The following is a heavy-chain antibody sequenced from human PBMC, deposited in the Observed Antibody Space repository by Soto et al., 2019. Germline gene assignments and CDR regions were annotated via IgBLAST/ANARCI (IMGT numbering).Heavy chain of an antibody. Sequence: QVQLVESGGGLVQPGRSLRLSCAASGFTFRNFGMHWVRQAPGKGLEWVADISYDGDEKHYADSVKGRFIISRDNSKNTLYRQMNTLRTEDTAVYYCAKGQNYYLSGASYFDFWGQGSLVTVSS. J-gene: IGHJ4*02. V-gene: IGHV3-30*18. D-gene: IGHD3-10*01. CDR1: GFTFRNFG. CDR3: AKGQNYYLSGASYFDF. CDR2: ISYDGDEK.